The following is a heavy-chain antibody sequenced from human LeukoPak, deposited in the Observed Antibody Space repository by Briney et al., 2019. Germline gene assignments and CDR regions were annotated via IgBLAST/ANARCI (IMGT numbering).Heavy chain of an antibody. V-gene: IGHV4-34*01. CDR2: INHSGST. D-gene: IGHD2-2*01. CDR3: ARVRGYCSSTSCQPYYYGMDV. CDR1: GGSFSGYY. J-gene: IGHJ6*02. Sequence: SETLSLTCAVYGGSFSGYYWSWIRQPPGKGLEWIGEINHSGSTNYNPSLKSRVTISVDTSKNQFSLKLSSVTAADTAVYYCARVRGYCSSTSCQPYYYGMDVWGQGTTVTVSS.